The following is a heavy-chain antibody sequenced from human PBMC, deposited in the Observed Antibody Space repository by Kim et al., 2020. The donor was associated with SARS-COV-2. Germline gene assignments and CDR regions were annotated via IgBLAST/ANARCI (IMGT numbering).Heavy chain of an antibody. CDR3: ARDFGGSGSYYILGNWFDP. CDR2: INPSGGST. V-gene: IGHV1-46*01. Sequence: ASVKVSCKASGYTFTSYYMHWVRQAPGQGLEWMGIINPSGGSTSYAQKFQGRVTMTRDTSTSTVYMELSSLRSEDTAVYYCARDFGGSGSYYILGNWFDPWGQGTLVTVSS. CDR1: GYTFTSYY. D-gene: IGHD3-10*01. J-gene: IGHJ5*02.